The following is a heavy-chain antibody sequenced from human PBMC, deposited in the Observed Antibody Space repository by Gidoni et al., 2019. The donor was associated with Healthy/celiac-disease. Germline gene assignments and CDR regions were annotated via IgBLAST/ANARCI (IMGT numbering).Heavy chain of an antibody. CDR1: GFTFSSYG. V-gene: IGHV3-33*01. CDR3: ARERLVGATDYYYYYGMDV. D-gene: IGHD1-26*01. J-gene: IGHJ6*02. Sequence: QVQLVESGGGVVQPGRSLRLSCAASGFTFSSYGMHWVRQAPGKGLEWVAVIWYDGSNKYYADSVKGRFTISRDNSKNTLYLQMNSLRAEDTAVYYCARERLVGATDYYYYYGMDVWGQGTTVTVSS. CDR2: IWYDGSNK.